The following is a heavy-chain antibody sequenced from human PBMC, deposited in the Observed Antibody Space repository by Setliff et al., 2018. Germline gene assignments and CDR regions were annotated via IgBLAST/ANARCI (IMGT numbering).Heavy chain of an antibody. CDR3: AKHRVRQLGILSWYFDL. CDR1: GASISSSSYY. CDR2: IFYGGST. D-gene: IGHD7-27*01. J-gene: IGHJ2*01. Sequence: SETLSLTCTVSGASISSSSYYWAWIRQPPGRGLELIGSIFYGGSTYYNPSLKSRVTISIDASKNQFSLKLDSVTAEDTAVYYCAKHRVRQLGILSWYFDLWGRGTLVTVSS. V-gene: IGHV4-39*07.